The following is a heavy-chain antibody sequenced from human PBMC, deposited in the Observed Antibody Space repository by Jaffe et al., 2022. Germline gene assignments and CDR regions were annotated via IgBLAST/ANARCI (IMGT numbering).Heavy chain of an antibody. CDR1: GFTFSDHF. Sequence: EVQLVESGGGLVQPGGSLRLSCAASGFTFSDHFMDWVRQAPGKGLEWVGRIRNKANSHTTEYAASVKGRFTISRDDSKNSLYLQMNSLKTEDTAVYYCVAPTVTTRYPFECWGQGTLVTVSS. CDR3: VAPTVTTRYPFEC. J-gene: IGHJ4*02. V-gene: IGHV3-72*01. CDR2: IRNKANSHTT. D-gene: IGHD4-17*01.